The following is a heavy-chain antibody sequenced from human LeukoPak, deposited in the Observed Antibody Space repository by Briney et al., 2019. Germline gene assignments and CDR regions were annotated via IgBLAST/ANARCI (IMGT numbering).Heavy chain of an antibody. V-gene: IGHV1-3*01. CDR1: GYTFTSYA. Sequence: GASVKVSCKASGYTFTSYAMHWVRQAPGQRLEWMGWINAGNGNTKYSQNFQGRVTFTRDTSASTAYMELSSLRSEDTAVYYCARPIGYSSGGFDLWGRGTLVTVSS. CDR3: ARPIGYSSGGFDL. CDR2: INAGNGNT. D-gene: IGHD6-19*01. J-gene: IGHJ2*01.